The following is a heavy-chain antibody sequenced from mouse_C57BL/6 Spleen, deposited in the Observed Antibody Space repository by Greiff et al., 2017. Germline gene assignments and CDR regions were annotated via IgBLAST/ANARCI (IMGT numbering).Heavy chain of an antibody. CDR2: IHPNSGST. V-gene: IGHV1-64*01. Sequence: QVQLQQSGAELVKPGASVKLSCKASGYTFTSYWMHWVKQRPGQGLEWIGMIHPNSGSTNYNEKFKSKATLTVDKSSSTAYMQLSSLTSEDSAVYYCARGRIYYGNYELAWFAYWGQGTLVTVSA. CDR3: ARGRIYYGNYELAWFAY. CDR1: GYTFTSYW. J-gene: IGHJ3*01. D-gene: IGHD2-1*01.